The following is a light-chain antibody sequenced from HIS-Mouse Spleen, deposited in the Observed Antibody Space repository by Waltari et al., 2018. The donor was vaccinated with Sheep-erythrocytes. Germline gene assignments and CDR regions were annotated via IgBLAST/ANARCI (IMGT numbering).Light chain of an antibody. CDR1: QSVSSSY. CDR2: AAS. CDR3: QQSYSTPQFT. V-gene: IGKV1-39*01. Sequence: TQSPGTLSLSPGERATLSCRASQSVSSSYLAWYQQKPGKAPKLLIYAASSLQSGVPSRFSGSGSGTDFTLTISSLQPEDFATYYCQQSYSTPQFTFGQGTRLEIK. J-gene: IGKJ5*01.